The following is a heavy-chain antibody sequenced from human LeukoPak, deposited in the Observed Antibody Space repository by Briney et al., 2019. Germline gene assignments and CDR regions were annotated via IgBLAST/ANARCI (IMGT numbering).Heavy chain of an antibody. CDR3: ARDDPTTSDAFDI. CDR2: IYYSGST. V-gene: IGHV4-59*01. Sequence: PSETLSLTCTVSGGSISSYYWSWIRQPPGKGLGWIGYIYYSGSTNYNPSLKSRVTISVDTSKNQFSLKLSSVTAADTAVYYCARDDPTTSDAFDIWGQGTMVTVSS. D-gene: IGHD1-7*01. CDR1: GGSISSYY. J-gene: IGHJ3*02.